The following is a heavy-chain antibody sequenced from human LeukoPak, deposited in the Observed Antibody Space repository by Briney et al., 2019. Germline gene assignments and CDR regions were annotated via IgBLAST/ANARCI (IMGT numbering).Heavy chain of an antibody. CDR2: FGGVDAGT. J-gene: IGHJ4*02. CDR1: GFPFSAYA. D-gene: IGHD6-13*01. CDR3: ARDPKAYSRSWFFGDY. V-gene: IGHV3-23*01. Sequence: GGSLRLSCAASGFPFSAYALSWVRQAPGKGLEWVSAFGGVDAGTYYADSVKGRFTISRDNSKNTLYLDMNSLRAEDTAVYYCARDPKAYSRSWFFGDYWGRGTLVTVSS.